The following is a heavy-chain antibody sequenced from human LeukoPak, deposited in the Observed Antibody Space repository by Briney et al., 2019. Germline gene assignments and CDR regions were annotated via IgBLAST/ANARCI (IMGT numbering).Heavy chain of an antibody. CDR1: GFTFSSYS. CDR3: ARDYYNSSGYYHFGGNY. CDR2: ISSSSSTI. J-gene: IGHJ4*02. Sequence: GGSLRLSCTASGFTFSSYSMNWVRQASGKGLEWVSYISSSSSTIYYADSVKGRFTISRDNAKNSLYLQMNSLRAEDTAVYYCARDYYNSSGYYHFGGNYWGQGTLVTVSS. D-gene: IGHD3-22*01. V-gene: IGHV3-48*01.